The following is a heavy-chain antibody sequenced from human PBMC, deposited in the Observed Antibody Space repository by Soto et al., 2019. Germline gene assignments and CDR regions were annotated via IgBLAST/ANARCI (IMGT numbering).Heavy chain of an antibody. CDR3: ARTVGAAYYFDF. CDR1: GDSMTNYY. D-gene: IGHD1-26*01. J-gene: IGHJ4*02. CDR2: SYTSGST. Sequence: QVHLQESGPGLVKPSETLSLTCTVSGDSMTNYYWSWIRQPAGKGLEWIGRSYTSGSTNYNPSLKSRVTMTIDTSNNHFSLKLKSVTAADTAVYYCARTVGAAYYFDFWGQGALVTVSS. V-gene: IGHV4-4*07.